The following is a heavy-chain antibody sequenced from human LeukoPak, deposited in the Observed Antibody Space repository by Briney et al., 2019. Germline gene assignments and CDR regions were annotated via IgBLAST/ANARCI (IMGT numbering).Heavy chain of an antibody. Sequence: GGSLRLSCTASGFTFSTYWMSWVRQAPGKGLEWVANIKQDGSEKYYVDSVKGRFTISRDNAKNSLYLQINSLRAEDTVVYYCARDHGATADYWGQGTLVTVSS. J-gene: IGHJ4*02. D-gene: IGHD1-26*01. CDR3: ARDHGATADY. CDR2: IKQDGSEK. CDR1: GFTFSTYW. V-gene: IGHV3-7*01.